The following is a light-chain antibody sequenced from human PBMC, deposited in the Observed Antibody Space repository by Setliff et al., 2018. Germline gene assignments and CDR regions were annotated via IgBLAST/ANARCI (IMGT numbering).Light chain of an antibody. V-gene: IGLV2-14*03. CDR1: SSDVGAYNY. Sequence: QSVLTQPASVSGSPGQSITISCTGTSSDVGAYNYVSWYQQHPRQAPKLMIYDVSKRPSGVSYRFSGSKSGNTASLTISGLQAGDEADYYCNSFTTTSTYVFGSGTKVTVL. J-gene: IGLJ1*01. CDR3: NSFTTTSTYV. CDR2: DVS.